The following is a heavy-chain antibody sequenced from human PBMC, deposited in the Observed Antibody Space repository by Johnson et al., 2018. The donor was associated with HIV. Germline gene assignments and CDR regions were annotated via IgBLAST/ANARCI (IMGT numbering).Heavy chain of an antibody. V-gene: IGHV3-74*01. CDR1: GFTFSSYW. D-gene: IGHD2-15*01. CDR3: ARGGYCRGGSCYPYDAFDI. Sequence: EQLVESGGGLVQPGGSLRLSCAASGFTFSSYWMHWVRQAPGKGLVWVSRINSDGSNTTYTDSVKGRFTISRDNAKNTLYLQMNSLRAEDTAGYYCARGGYCRGGSCYPYDAFDIWGQGTMVNVSS. J-gene: IGHJ3*02. CDR2: INSDGSNT.